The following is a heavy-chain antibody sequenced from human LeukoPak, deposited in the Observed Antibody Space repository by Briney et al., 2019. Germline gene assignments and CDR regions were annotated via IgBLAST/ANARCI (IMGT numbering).Heavy chain of an antibody. J-gene: IGHJ6*02. CDR3: VRTLGYGIDV. V-gene: IGHV6-1*01. CDR1: GDSVSSNSAA. D-gene: IGHD7-27*01. Sequence: SQTFSLTCGISGDSVSSNSAAWIWIRQSPSRGLEWLARTYYRSKWYNDYAVSVQSRITINSDTSRNQFSLQLNSVTPEDTAVYYCVRTLGYGIDVWGRGTAVTVSS. CDR2: TYYRSKWYN.